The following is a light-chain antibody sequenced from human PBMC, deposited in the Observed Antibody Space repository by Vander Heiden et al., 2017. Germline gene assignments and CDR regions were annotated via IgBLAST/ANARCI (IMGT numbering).Light chain of an antibody. V-gene: IGKV4-1*01. CDR2: WAS. J-gene: IGKJ4*01. Sequence: IVLSQSPAYLAVSLGERAIINCKSSQSVLSSTNNKNYLAWYQQIPGQPPKLLINWASTRESGVPDRFSGSGSGTDFTLTISSLQAEDVAVYYCQQSSTAPLTFGGGTKVEIK. CDR3: QQSSTAPLT. CDR1: QSVLSSTNNKNY.